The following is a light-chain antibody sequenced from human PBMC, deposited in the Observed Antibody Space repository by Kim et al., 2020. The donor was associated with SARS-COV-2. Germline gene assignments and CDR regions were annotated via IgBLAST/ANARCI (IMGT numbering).Light chain of an antibody. CDR2: VAS. CDR1: QSVSTS. CDR3: QQYNNWPL. V-gene: IGKV3-15*01. Sequence: SVSPGERATLSCRASQSVSTSLAWYQQKPGQAPSLLIYVASTRATDVPARFSGSGSGTEFTLTISSLQSEDFAVYYCQQYNNWPLFGQGTKVDIK. J-gene: IGKJ1*01.